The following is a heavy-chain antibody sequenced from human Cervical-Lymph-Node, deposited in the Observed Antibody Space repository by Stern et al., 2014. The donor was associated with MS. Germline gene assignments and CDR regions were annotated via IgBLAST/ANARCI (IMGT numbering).Heavy chain of an antibody. CDR3: AREHHGGNFAA. CDR1: GATFSTNG. J-gene: IGHJ5*02. CDR2: IVPIVEKS. Sequence: VQLVQSGAEVKKPGSSVKVSCKVSGATFSTNGISWVRQGPGQGLEWMGAIVPIVEKSNYAQKFRGRVSITADESTNTAYMELTSLTSEDTGVYYCAREHHGGNFAAWGQGTLVTVSS. V-gene: IGHV1-69*01. D-gene: IGHD4-23*01.